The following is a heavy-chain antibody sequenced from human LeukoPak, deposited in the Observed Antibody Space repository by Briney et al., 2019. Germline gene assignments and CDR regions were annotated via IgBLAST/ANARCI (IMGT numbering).Heavy chain of an antibody. D-gene: IGHD6-13*01. J-gene: IGHJ4*02. CDR2: ISSSSSYT. CDR3: AAGTAADY. Sequence: GGSLRLSCVVSGIPLRDFYMNWIRQAPGKGLEWISYISSSSSYTDYAESVKGRFTISRDNAKSALYLQMNDLRVDDTALYYCAAGTAADYWGQGTLVIVSS. V-gene: IGHV3-11*03. CDR1: GIPLRDFY.